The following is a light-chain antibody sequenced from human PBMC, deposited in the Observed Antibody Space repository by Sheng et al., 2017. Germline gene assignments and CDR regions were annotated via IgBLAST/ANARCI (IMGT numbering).Light chain of an antibody. Sequence: QSALTQPASVSGSPGQSITISCTGTSSDVGIYNYVSWYQQHPGKAPKLLIYDVGYRPSGVPDRFSGSKSDTSASLAITGLQADDEADYYCQSYDNSLSAWVFGGGTKLTVL. CDR1: SSDVGIYNY. J-gene: IGLJ3*02. V-gene: IGLV2-14*03. CDR3: QSYDNSLSAWV. CDR2: DVG.